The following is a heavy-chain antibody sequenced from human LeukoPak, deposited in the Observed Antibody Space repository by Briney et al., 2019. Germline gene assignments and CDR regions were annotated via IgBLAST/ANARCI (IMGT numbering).Heavy chain of an antibody. CDR1: GYTFTSYY. D-gene: IGHD3-10*01. Sequence: GASVKVSCKASGYTFTSYYIHWVRQAPGQGLEWMGIINPSGGSTNYAQKFQGRVTMTRDTSTGTVYMELSSLRSEDTAVYYCARSQDYGSGSYYGQFDYWGQGTLVTVSS. J-gene: IGHJ4*02. CDR2: INPSGGST. V-gene: IGHV1-46*01. CDR3: ARSQDYGSGSYYGQFDY.